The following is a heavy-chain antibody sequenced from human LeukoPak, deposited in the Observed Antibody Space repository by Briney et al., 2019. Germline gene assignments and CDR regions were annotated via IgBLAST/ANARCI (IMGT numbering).Heavy chain of an antibody. CDR2: ISAYNGNT. V-gene: IGHV1-18*01. CDR3: ARDLIVARHTGFDP. J-gene: IGHJ5*02. D-gene: IGHD3-22*01. Sequence: ASVKPSGKASHPTFSTNNVMSRSDAPGQGFEWMGWISAYNGNTNYAQKFQGRVTLTTDASTNTAYLELRSLRFEDTAVYACARDLIVARHTGFDPWGQGTLVTVSS. CDR1: HPTFSTNN.